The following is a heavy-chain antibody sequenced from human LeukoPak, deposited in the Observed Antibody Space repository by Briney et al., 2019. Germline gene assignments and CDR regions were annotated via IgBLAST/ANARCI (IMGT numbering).Heavy chain of an antibody. CDR3: ATQNFDY. V-gene: IGHV3-23*01. CDR2: ISDNGGST. CDR1: GFTLSNYA. J-gene: IGHJ4*02. Sequence: GGSLRLSCAASGFTLSNYAMSWVRQAPGQGLEWVSTISDNGGSTYYADSVKGRFTLSRDNSKSTLSLQMNSLRDDDTALYYCATQNFDYWGPGTLVTVSS.